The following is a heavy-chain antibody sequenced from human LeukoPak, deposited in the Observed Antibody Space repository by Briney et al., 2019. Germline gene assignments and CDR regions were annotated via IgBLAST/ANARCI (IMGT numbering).Heavy chain of an antibody. CDR2: ISYDGSNK. CDR1: GFTFSSYA. J-gene: IGHJ4*02. D-gene: IGHD5-18*01. CDR3: ASLRYSYGYNY. Sequence: PGGSLRLSCAASGFTFSSYAMHWVRQAPGKGLEWVAVISYDGSNKYYADSVKGRFTISRDNSKNTLYLQMNSLRAEDTAVYYCASLRYSYGYNYWGQGTLVTVSS. V-gene: IGHV3-30*04.